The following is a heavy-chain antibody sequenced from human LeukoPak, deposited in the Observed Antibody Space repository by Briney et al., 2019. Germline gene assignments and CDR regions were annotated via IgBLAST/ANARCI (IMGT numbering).Heavy chain of an antibody. J-gene: IGHJ4*02. CDR1: GYTFTTNA. D-gene: IGHD3-10*01. CDR2: INTNTGNP. V-gene: IGHV7-4-1*02. CDR3: ARGPRYYGSGTYYFDY. Sequence: ASVKVSCKASGYTFTTNAMNWVRQAPGQGLEWMGWINTNTGNPTYAQGFTGRFVFSLDTSVSTAYLQISSLKAGDTAVYYCARGPRYYGSGTYYFDYWGQGTLVTVSS.